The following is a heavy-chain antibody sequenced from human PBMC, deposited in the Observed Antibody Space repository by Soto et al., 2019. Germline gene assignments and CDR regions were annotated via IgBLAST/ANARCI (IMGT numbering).Heavy chain of an antibody. CDR1: GGTFSSYA. V-gene: IGHV1-69*05. CDR2: IIPIFGTA. Sequence: SVKVSCKASGGTFSSYAISWVRQAPGQGLEWMGGIIPIFGTANYAQKLQGRVTMTTDTSTSTAYMELRSLRSDDTAVYYCARGAVLYYDFWSGYYTGEDYYYGMDVWGQGTTVTVSS. J-gene: IGHJ6*02. D-gene: IGHD3-3*01. CDR3: ARGAVLYYDFWSGYYTGEDYYYGMDV.